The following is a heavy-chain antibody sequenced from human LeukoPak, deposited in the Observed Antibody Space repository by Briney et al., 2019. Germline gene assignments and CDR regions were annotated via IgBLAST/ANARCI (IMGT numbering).Heavy chain of an antibody. CDR3: AKDFHSYSSSSGGFDY. D-gene: IGHD6-6*01. CDR2: ISGSGGST. CDR1: GFTFSSYA. J-gene: IGHJ4*02. V-gene: IGHV3-23*01. Sequence: SGGSLRLSCAASGFTFSSYAMSWVRQAPGKGLEWVSAISGSGGSTYYADSVKGRFTISRDNSKNTLYLQMNSLRAEDTAVYYCAKDFHSYSSSSGGFDYWGQGTLVTVSS.